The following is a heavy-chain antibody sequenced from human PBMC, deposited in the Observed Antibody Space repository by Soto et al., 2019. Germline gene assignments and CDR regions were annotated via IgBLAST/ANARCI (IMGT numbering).Heavy chain of an antibody. J-gene: IGHJ6*02. CDR3: ATTDRDSRGWYVYGMDV. CDR1: GFTFSSYA. D-gene: IGHD6-19*01. CDR2: ISGSGGST. V-gene: IGHV3-23*01. Sequence: PGGSLRLSCAASGFTFSSYAMSWVRQAPGKGLEWVSAISGSGGSTYYADSGKGRFTISRDNSKNTLYLQMNSLRAEDTAVYYCATTDRDSRGWYVYGMDVWGQGTTVPVSS.